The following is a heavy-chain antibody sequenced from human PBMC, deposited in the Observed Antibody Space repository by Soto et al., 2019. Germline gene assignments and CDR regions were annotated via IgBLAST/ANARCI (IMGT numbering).Heavy chain of an antibody. CDR2: MNPNSGNT. J-gene: IGHJ2*01. CDR1: GYTFTSYD. D-gene: IGHD4-17*01. CDR3: ARGIYGCNSVVFWYFDL. V-gene: IGHV1-8*01. Sequence: QVQLVQSGAEVKKPGASVKVSCKASGYTFTSYDINWVRQATGQGLEWMGWMNPNSGNTGYAQKCQGIVTMSRNTSISTGYMELSSLTSDDTAVYYCARGIYGCNSVVFWYFDLCGRGTLVTVAS.